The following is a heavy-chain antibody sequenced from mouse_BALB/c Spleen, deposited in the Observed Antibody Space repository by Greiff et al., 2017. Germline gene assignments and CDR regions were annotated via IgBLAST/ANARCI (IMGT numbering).Heavy chain of an antibody. Sequence: EVQRVESGGGLVQPGGSRKLSCAASGFTFSSFGMHWVRQAPEKGLEWVAYISSGSSTIYYADTVKGRFTISRDNPKNTLFLQMTSLRSEDTAMYYCARVGDYGSFDYWGQGTTLTVSS. V-gene: IGHV5-17*02. CDR2: ISSGSSTI. CDR1: GFTFSSFG. J-gene: IGHJ2*01. CDR3: ARVGDYGSFDY. D-gene: IGHD2-4*01.